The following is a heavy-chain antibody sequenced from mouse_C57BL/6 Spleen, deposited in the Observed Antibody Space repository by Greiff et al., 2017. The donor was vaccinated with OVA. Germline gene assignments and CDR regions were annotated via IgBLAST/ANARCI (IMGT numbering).Heavy chain of an antibody. Sequence: QVQLQQSGAELVKPGASVKLSCKASGYTFTSYWMHWVKQRPGQGLEWIGLIHPNSGSTNYNEKFKSKATLTVDKSSSTAYMQLSSLTSEDSAVYYCARERYSNSAWFAYWGQGTLVTVSA. CDR2: IHPNSGST. D-gene: IGHD2-5*01. CDR1: GYTFTSYW. V-gene: IGHV1-64*01. J-gene: IGHJ3*01. CDR3: ARERYSNSAWFAY.